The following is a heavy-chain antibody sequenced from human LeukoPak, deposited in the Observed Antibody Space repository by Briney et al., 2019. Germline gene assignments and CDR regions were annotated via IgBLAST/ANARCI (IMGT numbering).Heavy chain of an antibody. CDR3: ARQGHLTGDPTVNWFDP. CDR2: IIPIFGTA. D-gene: IGHD3-9*01. CDR1: GGTFSSYA. Sequence: SVKVSCKASGGTFSSYAISWVRQAPGQGLEWMGGIIPIFGTANYAQKFQGRVTITADESTSTAYMELSSLRSEDTAVYYCARQGHLTGDPTVNWFDPRGQGTLVTVSS. J-gene: IGHJ5*02. V-gene: IGHV1-69*01.